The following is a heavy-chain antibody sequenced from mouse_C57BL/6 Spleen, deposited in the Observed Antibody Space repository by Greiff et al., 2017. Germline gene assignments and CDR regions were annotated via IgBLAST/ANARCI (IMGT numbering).Heavy chain of an antibody. CDR2: IYPGDGDT. V-gene: IGHV1-80*01. D-gene: IGHD1-1*01. CDR3: ARGESVAPYAMDY. Sequence: VQLQQSGAELVKPGASVKISCKASGYAFSSYWMNWVKQRPGKGLEWIGQIYPGDGDTNYNGKFKGKATLTADKSSSTAYMQLSSLTSEDSAVYFCARGESVAPYAMDYWGQGTSVTVSS. J-gene: IGHJ4*01. CDR1: GYAFSSYW.